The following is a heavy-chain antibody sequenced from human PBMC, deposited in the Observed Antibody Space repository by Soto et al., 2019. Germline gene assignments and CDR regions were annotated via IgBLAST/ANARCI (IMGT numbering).Heavy chain of an antibody. J-gene: IGHJ4*02. V-gene: IGHV3-48*03. CDR2: ITGSGGVT. CDR3: AKVAPFILGCPF. CDR1: GFDFSGSE. Sequence: EVKLVESGGALVQPGGSLRLSCTASGFDFSGSEMNWFRQAAGKGLEWVAYITGSGGVTFHADSVKGRFSISRDNAKNSLFLDMSDLTADDTGVYYCAKVAPFILGCPFWGQGTLVTVSS. D-gene: IGHD2-21*01.